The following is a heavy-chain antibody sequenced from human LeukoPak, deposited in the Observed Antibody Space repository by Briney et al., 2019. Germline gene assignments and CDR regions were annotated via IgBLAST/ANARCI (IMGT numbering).Heavy chain of an antibody. CDR1: GFTFGRYA. Sequence: QPGGSLRLSCAASGFTFGRYAMTWVRQAPGRGLEWVSIISDDGGATYYADSAKGRFTISRDNSKNTLYLQMNTLRAEDTAVYYCAKGQRVVVPSTRILDVWGKGTTVTVSS. CDR2: ISDDGGAT. J-gene: IGHJ6*03. CDR3: AKGQRVVVPSTRILDV. D-gene: IGHD2-15*01. V-gene: IGHV3-23*01.